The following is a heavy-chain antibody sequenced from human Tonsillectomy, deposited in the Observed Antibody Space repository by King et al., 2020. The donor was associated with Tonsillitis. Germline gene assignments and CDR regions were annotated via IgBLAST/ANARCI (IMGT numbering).Heavy chain of an antibody. CDR3: GRDREEPTSRSYYDSSGYHYYYYGMDV. J-gene: IGHJ6*02. D-gene: IGHD3-22*01. Sequence: QLVQSGAEVKKPGASVKVSCKASGYTFTSYGISWVRQAPGQGLEWMGWISVYNGNTNYAQKLQGRVTMTTDTSTSTAYMEMKSRRSDETAVYYCGRDREEPTSRSYYDSSGYHYYYYGMDVWGQGTTVTVSS. V-gene: IGHV1-18*01. CDR1: GYTFTSYG. CDR2: ISVYNGNT.